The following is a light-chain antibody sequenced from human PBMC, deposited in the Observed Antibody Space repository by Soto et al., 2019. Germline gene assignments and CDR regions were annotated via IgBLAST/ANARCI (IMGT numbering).Light chain of an antibody. CDR2: AAS. CDR3: QQSYSTLWT. J-gene: IGKJ1*01. CDR1: QSISSY. Sequence: EIQIAQSPCSLSGSAGDRGNSTCRASQSISSYLNWYQQKPGKAPKLLIYAASSLQSGVPSRFSGSGSGTDFTLTISSLQPEDFATYYCQQSYSTLWTCGEGTKVDIK. V-gene: IGKV1-39*01.